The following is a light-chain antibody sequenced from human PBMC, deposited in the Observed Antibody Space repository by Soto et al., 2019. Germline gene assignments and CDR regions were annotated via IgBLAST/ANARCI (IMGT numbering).Light chain of an antibody. CDR3: EPPGAAPIS. Sequence: EIDIVCCRTSQSVSSSYLAWYQQKPGQAPRLLIYGASSRATGIPDRFSGSGSGTAYALALRCRDPEGFAVYNCEPPGAAPISYGRGTRLEIK. V-gene: IGKV3-20*01. CDR1: QSVSSSY. J-gene: IGKJ5*01. CDR2: GAS.